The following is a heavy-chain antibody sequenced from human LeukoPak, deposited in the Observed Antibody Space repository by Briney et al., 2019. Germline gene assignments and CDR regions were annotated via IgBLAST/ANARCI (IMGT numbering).Heavy chain of an antibody. Sequence: GSSVKVSCKASGGTFSSYAISWMRQAPGQGLEWMGRIIPILGIANYAQKFQGRVTITADKSTSTAYMELSSLRSEDTAVYYCARDGRVATDAFDIWGQGTMVTVSS. V-gene: IGHV1-69*04. CDR2: IIPILGIA. CDR3: ARDGRVATDAFDI. CDR1: GGTFSSYA. J-gene: IGHJ3*02. D-gene: IGHD5-12*01.